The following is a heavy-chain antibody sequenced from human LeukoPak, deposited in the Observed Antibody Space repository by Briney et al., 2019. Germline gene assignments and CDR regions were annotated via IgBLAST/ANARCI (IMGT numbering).Heavy chain of an antibody. Sequence: GGTLRLSCAASGFTFSSYGMSWVRQAPGKGLEWVSAISGSGGSTYYADSVKGRFTISRDNSKNTLYLQMNSLRAEDTAVYYCAKVEYYDFWSGYYGCYFDYWGQGTPVTVSS. J-gene: IGHJ4*02. CDR1: GFTFSSYG. D-gene: IGHD3-3*01. CDR2: ISGSGGST. CDR3: AKVEYYDFWSGYYGCYFDY. V-gene: IGHV3-23*01.